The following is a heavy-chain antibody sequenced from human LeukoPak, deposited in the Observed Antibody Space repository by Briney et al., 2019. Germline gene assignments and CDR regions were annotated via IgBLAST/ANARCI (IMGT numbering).Heavy chain of an antibody. V-gene: IGHV3-7*01. J-gene: IGHJ4*02. CDR2: IRQDGSDK. D-gene: IGHD3-9*01. CDR1: GFTFSSYW. CDR3: AKDPHPLRYFDWLSMAGFGY. Sequence: GGSLRLSCVASGFTFSSYWMTWVRQAPGKGLEWVANIRQDGSDKYYVDSVKGRFTISRDNAKNSLFLQMNSLRAEDTAVYYCAKDPHPLRYFDWLSMAGFGYWGQGTLVTVSS.